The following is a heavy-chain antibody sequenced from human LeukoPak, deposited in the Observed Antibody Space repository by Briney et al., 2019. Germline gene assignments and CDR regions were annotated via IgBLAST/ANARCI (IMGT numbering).Heavy chain of an antibody. CDR3: AREMYSSSHNDAFDI. Sequence: GGSLRLSCAASGFTFSSYSMNWVRQAPGKGLEWVSSISSSSSYIYYADSVKGRFTISRDNAKNSLYLQMNSLRAEDTAVYYCAREMYSSSHNDAFDIWGQGTMVTVSS. V-gene: IGHV3-21*01. J-gene: IGHJ3*02. CDR2: ISSSSSYI. CDR1: GFTFSSYS. D-gene: IGHD6-6*01.